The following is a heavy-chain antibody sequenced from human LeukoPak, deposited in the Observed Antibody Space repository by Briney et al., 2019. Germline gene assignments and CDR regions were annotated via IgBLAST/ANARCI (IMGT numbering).Heavy chain of an antibody. J-gene: IGHJ4*02. CDR3: AICHWYSSGWRNDY. D-gene: IGHD6-19*01. CDR2: ISGSGGST. CDR1: GFTFSSYS. Sequence: GGSLRLSCAGSGFTFSSYSVNWVRQVPGKGLEWVSAISGSGGSTYYADSVKGRFTISRDNSKNTLYLQMNSLRAEDTAVYYCAICHWYSSGWRNDYWGQGTLVTVSS. V-gene: IGHV3-23*01.